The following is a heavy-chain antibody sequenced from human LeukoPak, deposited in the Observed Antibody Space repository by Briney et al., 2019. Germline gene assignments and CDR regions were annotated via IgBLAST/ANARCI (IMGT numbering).Heavy chain of an antibody. Sequence: PSETLSLTCTVSGGSISSYYWSWIRQPPVKGLEWIGYISNSGSTNYNPSLKSRVTISVDTSKNQFSLKLNSVTAADTAVYYCARQATPSLPERDSSSYNPFDFRGQGTLVTVSS. J-gene: IGHJ4*02. V-gene: IGHV4-59*08. D-gene: IGHD3-22*01. CDR2: ISNSGST. CDR1: GGSISSYY. CDR3: ARQATPSLPERDSSSYNPFDF.